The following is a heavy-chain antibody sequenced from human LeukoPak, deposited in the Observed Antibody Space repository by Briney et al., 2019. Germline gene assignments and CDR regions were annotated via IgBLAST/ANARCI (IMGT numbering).Heavy chain of an antibody. V-gene: IGHV3-33*01. CDR3: ARDQKVSAVTRPSSEYYNYYYYMDV. Sequence: GTSLRLSCAASGFTFSTYGMHWVRQAPGKGLEWVALIWYDGSNQYYAGSVKGRCTISRDNAKNTLYLQMNRMRAEDTAVYYCARDQKVSAVTRPSSEYYNYYYYMDVWGKGTTVTVSS. J-gene: IGHJ6*03. D-gene: IGHD2-2*01. CDR2: IWYDGSNQ. CDR1: GFTFSTYG.